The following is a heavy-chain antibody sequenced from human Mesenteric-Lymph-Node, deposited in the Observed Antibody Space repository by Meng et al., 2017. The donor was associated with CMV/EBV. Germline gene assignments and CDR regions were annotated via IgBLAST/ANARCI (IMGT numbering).Heavy chain of an antibody. CDR3: ARSYGSKDY. V-gene: IGHV4-61*08. CDR2: IHYSGIT. J-gene: IGHJ4*02. D-gene: IGHD5-18*01. CDR1: GGSVGSGGYY. Sequence: GSLRLSCSASGGSVGSGGYYWGWHRQSPGKGLDWIGYIHYSGITDYKSSLKSRFTISVDTSKNKFSLKLSSVTAAATAVYYCARSYGSKDYWGQGTLVTVSS.